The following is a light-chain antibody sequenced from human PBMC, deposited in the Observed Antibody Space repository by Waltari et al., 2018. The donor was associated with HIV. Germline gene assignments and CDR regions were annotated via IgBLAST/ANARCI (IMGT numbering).Light chain of an antibody. CDR3: AAWDDSLSGLHWV. Sequence: QSVLTQPPSASGTPGQRVTISCSGSSSNIGSNYVYWYQQPPGTAPQCLIYSDSQRPSGCRCLCSGSKPGTSASLAISGLRSEDEADDYCAAWDDSLSGLHWVFGGGTKLTVL. J-gene: IGLJ3*02. CDR1: SSNIGSNY. V-gene: IGLV1-47*02. CDR2: SDS.